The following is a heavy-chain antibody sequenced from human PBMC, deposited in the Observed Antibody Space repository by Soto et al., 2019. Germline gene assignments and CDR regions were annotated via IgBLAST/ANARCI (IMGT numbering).Heavy chain of an antibody. Sequence: SETLSLTCAVYGGSFSGYYWSWIRQPPGKGLEWIGEINHSGSTNYNPSLKSRVTISVDTSKNQFSLKLSSVTAADTAVYYCARGYYDYVWGSYRYKGPGIDYWGKGTLVTVSS. J-gene: IGHJ4*02. CDR1: GGSFSGYY. V-gene: IGHV4-34*01. CDR3: ARGYYDYVWGSYRYKGPGIDY. D-gene: IGHD3-16*02. CDR2: INHSGST.